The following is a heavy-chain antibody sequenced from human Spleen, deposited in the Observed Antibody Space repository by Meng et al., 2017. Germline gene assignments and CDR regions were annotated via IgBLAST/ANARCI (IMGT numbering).Heavy chain of an antibody. J-gene: IGHJ5*02. D-gene: IGHD5-18*01. CDR1: GGTFSSYT. CDR3: AREVAPQIERGYSYGQTATNWFDP. CDR2: LIPILSIA. Sequence: SVKLSCKASGGTFSSYTISWVRQAPGQGLEWMGRLIPILSIANYAQKFQGRVTITADKSTSTAYMELSSLRSEDTAVYYCAREVAPQIERGYSYGQTATNWFDPWGQGTLVTGAS. V-gene: IGHV1-69*04.